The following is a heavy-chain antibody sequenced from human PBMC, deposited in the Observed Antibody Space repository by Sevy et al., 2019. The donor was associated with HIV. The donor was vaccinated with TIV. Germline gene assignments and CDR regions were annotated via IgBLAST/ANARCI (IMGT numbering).Heavy chain of an antibody. CDR3: VKEALGPDGYWYFDV. Sequence: GGSLRLSCLASGFTFNKYALHWVRQAPGKRLEYVSAINSNGRNTYYADSVIGRFTISRDNSKNTLYLQMSSLRIEDTAVYYCVKEALGPDGYWYFDVWGRDTLVTVSS. D-gene: IGHD1-26*01. CDR2: INSNGRNT. CDR1: GFTFNKYA. J-gene: IGHJ2*01. V-gene: IGHV3-64D*06.